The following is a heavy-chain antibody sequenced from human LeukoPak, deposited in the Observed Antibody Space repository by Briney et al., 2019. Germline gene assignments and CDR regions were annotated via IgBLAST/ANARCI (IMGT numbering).Heavy chain of an antibody. CDR1: GFILNSYG. CDR3: ASLSRAP. Sequence: TGGSLRLSCAASGFILNSYGMHWVRQAPGKGLEWVAVISYDGSNKYYADSVKGRFTISRDNSKNTLYLQMNSLRAEDTAVYYCASLSRAPWGQGTLVTVSS. J-gene: IGHJ5*02. V-gene: IGHV3-30*19. CDR2: ISYDGSNK.